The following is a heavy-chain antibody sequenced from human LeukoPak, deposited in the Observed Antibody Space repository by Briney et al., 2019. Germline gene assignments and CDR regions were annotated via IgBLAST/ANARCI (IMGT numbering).Heavy chain of an antibody. D-gene: IGHD2-2*01. CDR2: ISSDSSYI. Sequence: GGSLRLSCAASGFTFSSYSMNWVRQAPGKGLEWVSSISSDSSYIYYADSVKGRFTISRDNAKNSLDLQMNSLRAEDTAVYYCAKDGTPYCSSTSCPLGDYWGQGTLVTVSS. V-gene: IGHV3-21*04. J-gene: IGHJ4*02. CDR3: AKDGTPYCSSTSCPLGDY. CDR1: GFTFSSYS.